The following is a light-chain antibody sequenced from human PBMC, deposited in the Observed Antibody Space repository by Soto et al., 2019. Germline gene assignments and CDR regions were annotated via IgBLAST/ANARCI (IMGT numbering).Light chain of an antibody. CDR1: STDFVGYNR. J-gene: IGLJ1*01. V-gene: IGLV2-18*02. CDR3: SSYTNINTRACV. CDR2: EVS. Sequence: QSALTQPPSVSGSPGQSVTISCTGTSTDFVGYNRVSWYQQPPGTAPKLMIYEVSKRPSGVPDRFSGSKSGNTASLTISGRQAADEADYYCSSYTNINTRACVFGTGTKLTVL.